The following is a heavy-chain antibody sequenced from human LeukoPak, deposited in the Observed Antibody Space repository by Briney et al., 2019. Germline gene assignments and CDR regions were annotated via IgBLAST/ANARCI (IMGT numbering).Heavy chain of an antibody. CDR1: GFTFSSYA. Sequence: GGSLRLSCAASGFTFSSYAMSWVRQAPGKGLEWVSYISDGSSTIYYADSVRGRFAISRDNAKNSLYLQINSLRDEDTAVYYCARETVGLDYWGQGTLVTVSS. CDR2: ISDGSSTI. V-gene: IGHV3-48*02. CDR3: ARETVGLDY. D-gene: IGHD4-23*01. J-gene: IGHJ4*02.